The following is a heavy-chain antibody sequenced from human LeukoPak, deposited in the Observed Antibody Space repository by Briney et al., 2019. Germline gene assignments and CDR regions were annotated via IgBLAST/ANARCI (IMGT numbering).Heavy chain of an antibody. Sequence: GGSLRLSCAASGFTVRSNYMSWVRQAPGKGLEWVSVIYSGGSTYYADSVKGRFTISRDNSKNTLYLQMNSLRAEDTAVYYCASGIAAALFDYWGQGTLVTVSS. CDR1: GFTVRSNY. J-gene: IGHJ4*02. D-gene: IGHD6-13*01. V-gene: IGHV3-53*01. CDR3: ASGIAAALFDY. CDR2: IYSGGST.